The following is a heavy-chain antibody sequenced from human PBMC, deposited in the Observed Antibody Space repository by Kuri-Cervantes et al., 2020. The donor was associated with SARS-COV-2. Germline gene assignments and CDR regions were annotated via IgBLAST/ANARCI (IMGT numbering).Heavy chain of an antibody. V-gene: IGHV1-18*01. CDR3: ARLWGTNDAFDI. J-gene: IGHJ3*02. CDR2: ISAYNGNT. CDR1: GYTFTSYD. Sequence: ASVKVSCKASGYTFTSYDINWVRQATGQGLEWMGWISAYNGNTNYAQKLQGRVTMTTDTSTSTAYMELRSLRSDDTAVYYCARLWGTNDAFDIWGQGTMVTVSS. D-gene: IGHD7-27*01.